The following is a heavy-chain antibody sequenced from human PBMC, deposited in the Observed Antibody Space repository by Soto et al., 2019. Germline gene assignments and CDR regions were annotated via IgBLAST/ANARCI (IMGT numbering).Heavy chain of an antibody. D-gene: IGHD1-20*01. J-gene: IGHJ4*02. CDR3: ATVHNTSRSFDY. CDR2: TGATGRTT. Sequence: PGGSLRLSCAASGFNFNLYAMTWVRQAPGKGLEWVSTTGATGRTTYYADSVKGRFTVSRDNSKNTLDLQMSNLRAEDTAVYYCATVHNTSRSFDYWGQGTLVTVSS. CDR1: GFNFNLYA. V-gene: IGHV3-23*01.